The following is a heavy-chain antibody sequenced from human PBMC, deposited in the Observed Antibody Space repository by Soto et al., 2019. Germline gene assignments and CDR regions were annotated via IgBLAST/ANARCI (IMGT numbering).Heavy chain of an antibody. CDR1: GYTFTSYA. V-gene: IGHV1-3*05. CDR2: INAGKGNT. D-gene: IGHD6-19*01. CDR3: ARAVAVAVDFDY. J-gene: IGHJ4*02. Sequence: QVQLMQSGAEEQKPGASVMVSCKASGYTFTSYAMHWVRQAPGQRLEWMGWINAGKGNTKYSQKFQGRVTITRDTSASTAYMELSSLRSEDTAVYYFARAVAVAVDFDYWGQGTLVTVSS.